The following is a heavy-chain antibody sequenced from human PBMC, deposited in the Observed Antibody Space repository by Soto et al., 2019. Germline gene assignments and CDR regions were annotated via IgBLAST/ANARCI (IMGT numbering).Heavy chain of an antibody. J-gene: IGHJ6*04. CDR1: GFNFNSYT. D-gene: IGHD2-15*01. Sequence: PGGSLRLSCAASGFNFNSYTINWVRHAPWKRLEWLSSISSSGYIFSTDSVRGRFTISRDNAKNSVYLQINSLRAEDTAVYFCARDCRGGSWYPGMDGWGGGNTVGVSS. V-gene: IGHV3-21*01. CDR3: ARDCRGGSWYPGMDG. CDR2: ISSSGYI.